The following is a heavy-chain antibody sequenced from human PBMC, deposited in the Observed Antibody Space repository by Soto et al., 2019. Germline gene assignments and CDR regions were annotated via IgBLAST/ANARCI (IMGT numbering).Heavy chain of an antibody. CDR2: IIPIFGTA. CDR1: GGTFSSYA. J-gene: IGHJ4*02. D-gene: IGHD5-12*01. V-gene: IGHV1-69*13. CDR3: AREISRDGYNYGSDY. Sequence: SVKVSCKASGGTFSSYAISWVRQAPGQGLEWMGGIIPIFGTANYAQKFQGRVTITADESTSTAYMELSSLRSEDTAVYYCAREISRDGYNYGSDYWGQGTLVTVSS.